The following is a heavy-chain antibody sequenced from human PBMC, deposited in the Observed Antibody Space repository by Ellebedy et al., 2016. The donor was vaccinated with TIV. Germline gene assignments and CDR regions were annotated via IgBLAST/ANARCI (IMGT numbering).Heavy chain of an antibody. V-gene: IGHV1-69*13. J-gene: IGHJ6*03. CDR1: GGTFSSYA. Sequence: SVKVSXXASGGTFSSYAISWVRQAPGQGLEWMGGIIPIFGTANYAQKFQGRVTITADESTSTAYMELSSLRSEDTAVYYCARDLELPGDYYYYMDVWGKGTTVTVSS. CDR2: IIPIFGTA. CDR3: ARDLELPGDYYYYMDV. D-gene: IGHD2-15*01.